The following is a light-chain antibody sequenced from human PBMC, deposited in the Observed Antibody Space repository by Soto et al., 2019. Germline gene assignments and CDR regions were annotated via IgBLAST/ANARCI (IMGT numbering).Light chain of an antibody. V-gene: IGKV3-15*01. CDR1: QSVDIN. Sequence: EIVMTQSPATLSVSPGDGATLSCRASQSVDINLAWYQQKPGQAPRLLIYGASTRPTGIPARFSGSGSGTEFTLTISSLQSEDFVVYYCQQYNDWPSTWTFGQGT. J-gene: IGKJ1*01. CDR3: QQYNDWPSTWT. CDR2: GAS.